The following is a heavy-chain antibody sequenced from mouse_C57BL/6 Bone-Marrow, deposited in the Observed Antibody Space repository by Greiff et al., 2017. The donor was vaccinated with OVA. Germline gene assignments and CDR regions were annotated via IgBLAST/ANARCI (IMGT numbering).Heavy chain of an antibody. V-gene: IGHV1-53*01. J-gene: IGHJ1*03. CDR2: INPSNGGT. Sequence: QVQLQQPGTELVKPGASVKLSCKASGYTFTSYWMHWVKQRPGQGLEWIGNINPSNGGTNYNEKFKSKATLTVDKSSSTAYMQLSSLTSEDSAVYYCASSCITTVVADFDVWGTGTTVTVSS. CDR3: ASSCITTVVADFDV. D-gene: IGHD1-1*01. CDR1: GYTFTSYW.